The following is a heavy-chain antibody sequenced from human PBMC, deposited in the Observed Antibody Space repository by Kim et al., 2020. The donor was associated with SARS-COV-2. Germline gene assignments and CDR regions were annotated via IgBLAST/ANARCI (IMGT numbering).Heavy chain of an antibody. CDR1: GFTFSSYA. CDR2: ISYDGSNK. J-gene: IGHJ4*02. D-gene: IGHD3-3*01. V-gene: IGHV3-30-3*01. CDR3: AREPSYYDFWSGYRGYFDY. Sequence: GGSLRLSCAASGFTFSSYAMHWVRQAPGKGLEWVAVISYDGSNKYYADSVKGRFTISRDNSKNTLYLQMNSLRAEDTAVYYCAREPSYYDFWSGYRGYFDYWGQGTLVTGSS.